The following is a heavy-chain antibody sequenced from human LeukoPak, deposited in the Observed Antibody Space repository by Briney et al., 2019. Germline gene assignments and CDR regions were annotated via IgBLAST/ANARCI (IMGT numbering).Heavy chain of an antibody. CDR2: IWYDGSNK. Sequence: PGRSLRLSCAASGFTFSSYGMHWVRQAPGKGLEWVAVIWYDGSNKYYADSVKGRFTISRDNSKNTPYLQMNSLRAEDTAVYYCARDVPLRSSTSCYPDYWGQGTLVTVSS. D-gene: IGHD2-2*01. CDR1: GFTFSSYG. CDR3: ARDVPLRSSTSCYPDY. V-gene: IGHV3-33*01. J-gene: IGHJ4*02.